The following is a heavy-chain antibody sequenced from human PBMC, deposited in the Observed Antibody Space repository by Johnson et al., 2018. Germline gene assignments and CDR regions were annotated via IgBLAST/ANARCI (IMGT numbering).Heavy chain of an antibody. CDR1: GFTFDDYA. J-gene: IGHJ3*02. V-gene: IGHV3-9*01. D-gene: IGHD4-23*01. CDR2: ISWNSDSI. Sequence: VQLVESGGGLVQPGRSLRLSCAASGFTFDDYAMHWVRQAPGKGLEWVSGISWNSDSIGYADSVKGRFTISRDNAKNSLYLQMNSLSAEDTALYYCAKEPHYGCNSGAFDIWGQGKMVTVSS. CDR3: AKEPHYGCNSGAFDI.